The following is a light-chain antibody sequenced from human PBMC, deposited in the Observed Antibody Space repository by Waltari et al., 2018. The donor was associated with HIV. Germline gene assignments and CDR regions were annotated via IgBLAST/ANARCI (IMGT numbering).Light chain of an antibody. Sequence: QSALTQPASVSGSPGQSITISCTGTSNDVGSYNLVSWYQQHPGKAPELMIYEVTKRPSGVSNRFSGSKSANTASLTISGLQAEDEADYYCCSYAGSSTPHVVFGGGTKLTVL. J-gene: IGLJ2*01. CDR3: CSYAGSSTPHVV. CDR1: SNDVGSYNL. CDR2: EVT. V-gene: IGLV2-23*02.